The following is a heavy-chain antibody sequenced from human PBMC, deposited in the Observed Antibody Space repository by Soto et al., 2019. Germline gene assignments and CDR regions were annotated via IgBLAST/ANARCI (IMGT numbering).Heavy chain of an antibody. V-gene: IGHV2-26*01. J-gene: IGHJ5*02. CDR2: IFSNDEK. CDR1: GFSLSNARMG. CDR3: ARSVDSELLGWFDP. Sequence: QVTLKESGPVLVKPTETLTLTCTVSGFSLSNARMGVSWIRQPPGKALEWLAHIFSNDEKSYSTSLKSRLTISKDTPKSQVFLTMTNMDPVDTGTYHCARSVDSELLGWFDPWGQGTLVTVSS. D-gene: IGHD1-26*01.